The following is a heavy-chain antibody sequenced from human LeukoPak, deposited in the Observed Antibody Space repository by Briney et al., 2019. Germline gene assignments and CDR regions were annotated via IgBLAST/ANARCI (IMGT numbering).Heavy chain of an antibody. J-gene: IGHJ4*02. D-gene: IGHD3-3*01. CDR3: HLITIFGVVNGY. Sequence: ASVKVSCKASGYTFTSYYMHWVRQAPGQGLECMGIINPSGGSTSYAQKFQGRVTMTRDMSTSTVYMELSSLRSEDTAVYYCHLITIFGVVNGYWGQGTLVTVSS. CDR2: INPSGGST. V-gene: IGHV1-46*01. CDR1: GYTFTSYY.